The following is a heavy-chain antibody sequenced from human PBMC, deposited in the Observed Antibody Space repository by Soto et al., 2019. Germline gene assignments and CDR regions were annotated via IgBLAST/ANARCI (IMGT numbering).Heavy chain of an antibody. V-gene: IGHV3-21*01. D-gene: IGHD3-10*01. CDR2: ISSSSSYI. CDR3: ARVYGAGSYWVGPLDY. CDR1: GFTFSSYS. Sequence: EVQLVESGGGLVKPGGSLRLSCAASGFTFSSYSMNWVRQAPGKGLEWVSSISSSSSYIYYADSVKGRFTIYRDNAKNPQDLQMNSLRAEDTAVYYCARVYGAGSYWVGPLDYWGQGTLVTVSS. J-gene: IGHJ4*02.